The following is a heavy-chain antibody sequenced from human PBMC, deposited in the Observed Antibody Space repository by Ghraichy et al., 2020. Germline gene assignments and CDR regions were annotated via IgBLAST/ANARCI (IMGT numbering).Heavy chain of an antibody. Sequence: GGSLRLSCAASGFTFSNYAMSWLRQPAGKGLEWVSAIRGSGVNTYYADSVKGRFTVSRDNSKNSLYLQMNSLRAEDTAVYYCAKEMDTRGWYSADYWGQGTLVTVSS. CDR2: IRGSGVNT. D-gene: IGHD6-19*01. J-gene: IGHJ4*02. CDR1: GFTFSNYA. CDR3: AKEMDTRGWYSADY. V-gene: IGHV3-23*01.